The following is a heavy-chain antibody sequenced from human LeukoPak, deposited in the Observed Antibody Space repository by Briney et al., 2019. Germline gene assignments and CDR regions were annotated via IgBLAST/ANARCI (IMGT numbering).Heavy chain of an antibody. CDR1: GFTVSSNY. CDR2: IYSGGST. Sequence: GGSLRLSCAASGFTVSSNYMSWVRQAPGKGLEWVSVIYSGGSTYYADSVKGRFTISRDNSKNTLYLQMNSLRAEDTAVYYCARNRRLLWFGEFFSWFDPWGQGTLVTVSS. CDR3: ARNRRLLWFGEFFSWFDP. V-gene: IGHV3-66*01. J-gene: IGHJ5*02. D-gene: IGHD3-10*01.